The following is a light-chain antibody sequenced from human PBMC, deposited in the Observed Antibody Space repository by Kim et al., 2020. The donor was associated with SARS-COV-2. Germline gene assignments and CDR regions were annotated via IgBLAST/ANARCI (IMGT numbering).Light chain of an antibody. J-gene: IGLJ1*01. CDR2: DVS. CDR1: SSDVGAYDY. V-gene: IGLV2-14*03. CDR3: SSYTGSTTLYV. Sequence: QSALTQPASVSGSPGQSITISCTGTSSDVGAYDYVSWFKQLPGKAPQLVIYDVSYRPSGISNRLSGSKSGNTASLTIPGLQTEDEADYFCSSYTGSTTLYVFGTGTKVTVL.